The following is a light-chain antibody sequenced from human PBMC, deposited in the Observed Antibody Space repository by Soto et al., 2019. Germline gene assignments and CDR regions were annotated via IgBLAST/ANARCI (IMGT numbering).Light chain of an antibody. CDR1: QSVSSSY. J-gene: IGKJ5*01. CDR3: QQYDSSPIT. V-gene: IGKV3-20*01. Sequence: EIVLTQSPGTLSLSPGERATLSCRASQSVSSSYLAWYQQKPGQAPSLLIYGASRRATGIPDRFSGGGSGTDFTLTISRLEPEDFAVYYCQQYDSSPITFGQGTRVEIK. CDR2: GAS.